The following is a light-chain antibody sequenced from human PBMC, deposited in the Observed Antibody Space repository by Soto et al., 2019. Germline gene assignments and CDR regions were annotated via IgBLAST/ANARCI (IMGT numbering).Light chain of an antibody. CDR1: QSLSSNY. J-gene: IGKJ4*01. CDR2: GAS. CDR3: QKYGSSPPLT. Sequence: EIVLTQSPGTLSLSPGERATLSCRASQSLSSNYLAWYQQKPGQAPRLLIYGASSRATGIPDRFSGSGSGTDFTLTISRLEPEDFAVYYCQKYGSSPPLTFGGGTKVDIK. V-gene: IGKV3-20*01.